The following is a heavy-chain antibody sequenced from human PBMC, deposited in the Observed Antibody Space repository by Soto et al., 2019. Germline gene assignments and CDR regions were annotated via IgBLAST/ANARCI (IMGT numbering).Heavy chain of an antibody. CDR2: TYYRSRWYN. CDR3: AKVQDIVVVPATYGMDV. Sequence: SQTLSLTCAISGDSVSSNSAAWNWIRQSPSRGLEWLGRTYYRSRWYNDYAVSVKSRITVNPDTSKNQFSLHLNSVTPEDTAVYYCAKVQDIVVVPATYGMDVWGQGTTVTVSS. V-gene: IGHV6-1*01. D-gene: IGHD2-2*01. J-gene: IGHJ6*02. CDR1: GDSVSSNSAA.